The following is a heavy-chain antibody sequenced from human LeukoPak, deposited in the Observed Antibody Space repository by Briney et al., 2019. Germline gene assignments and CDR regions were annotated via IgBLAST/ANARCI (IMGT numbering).Heavy chain of an antibody. Sequence: GGSLRLSCAASGFTFSSYGMHWVRQAPGKGLEWVAVISYDGSNKYYADSVKGRFTISRDNSKYTLYLQMNSLRAEDTAVYYCAKVGNYSAGWYYFDYWGQGALVTVSS. J-gene: IGHJ4*02. CDR2: ISYDGSNK. D-gene: IGHD6-19*01. V-gene: IGHV3-30*18. CDR1: GFTFSSYG. CDR3: AKVGNYSAGWYYFDY.